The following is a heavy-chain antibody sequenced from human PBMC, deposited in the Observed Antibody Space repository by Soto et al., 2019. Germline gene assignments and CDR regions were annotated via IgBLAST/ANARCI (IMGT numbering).Heavy chain of an antibody. D-gene: IGHD6-13*01. J-gene: IGHJ6*02. CDR3: AKLGLPRIAAAGYYYYYGMDV. V-gene: IGHV3-23*01. Sequence: PGGSLRLSCAASGFTFSSYAMSWVRQAPGKGLEWVSAISGSGGSTYYADSVKGRFTISRDNSKNTLYLQMNSLRAEDTAVYYCAKLGLPRIAAAGYYYYYGMDVWGQGTTVTVSS. CDR1: GFTFSSYA. CDR2: ISGSGGST.